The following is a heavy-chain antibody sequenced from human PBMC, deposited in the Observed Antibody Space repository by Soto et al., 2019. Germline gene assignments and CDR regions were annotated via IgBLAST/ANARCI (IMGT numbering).Heavy chain of an antibody. D-gene: IGHD2-15*01. CDR3: ERHIVY. CDR1: GGFIISSSYY. Sequence: SETLSLTCTVSGGFIISSSYYWGWIRQAPGKGLEWIGRIYYSGSTYYNPSLKSRITISVDTSKNQFSLKLSSVTAADTAVYYCERHIVYSGQGTLVTVFS. J-gene: IGHJ4*02. CDR2: IYYSGST. V-gene: IGHV4-39*01.